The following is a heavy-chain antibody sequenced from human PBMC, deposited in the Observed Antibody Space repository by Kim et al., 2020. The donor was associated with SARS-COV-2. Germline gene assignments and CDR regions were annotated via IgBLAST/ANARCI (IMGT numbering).Heavy chain of an antibody. CDR3: ARGRYCSSTSCYVGPSYY. V-gene: IGHV4-34*01. Sequence: SETLSLTCAVYGGSFSGYYWSWIRQPPGKGLEWIGEINHSGSTNYNPSLKSRVTISVDTSKNQFSLKLSSVTAADTAVYYCARGRYCSSTSCYVGPSYY. CDR1: GGSFSGYY. CDR2: INHSGST. J-gene: IGHJ6*01. D-gene: IGHD2-2*01.